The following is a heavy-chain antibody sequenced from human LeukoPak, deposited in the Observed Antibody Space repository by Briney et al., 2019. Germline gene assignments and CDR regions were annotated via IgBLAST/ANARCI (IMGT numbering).Heavy chain of an antibody. CDR1: GFTFYSYA. J-gene: IGHJ4*02. V-gene: IGHV3-48*03. CDR3: VQESSSLLRSYFDY. Sequence: PGGSLRLSCAASGFTFYSYAMTWVRQAPGKWLEWVSYISSSGSTIYYADSVKGRFTISRDNAKNSLYLQMNSLRAEDTAVYYCVQESSSLLRSYFDYWGQGTLVTVSS. CDR2: ISSSGSTI. D-gene: IGHD2-15*01.